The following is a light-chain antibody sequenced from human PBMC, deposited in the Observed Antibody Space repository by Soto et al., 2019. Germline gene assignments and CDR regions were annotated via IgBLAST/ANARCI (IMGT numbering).Light chain of an antibody. V-gene: IGKV1-5*01. J-gene: IGKJ1*01. Sequence: DIQITHSPSTLSASVVDRVTISFRASQTISNWLAWYQQKPGKAPKLLIYDASSLESGVPSRFSGSGSGKEFTLTISSLQPDDFATYYCKQYNSGWKFGQGTKVDIK. CDR1: QTISNW. CDR3: KQYNSGWK. CDR2: DAS.